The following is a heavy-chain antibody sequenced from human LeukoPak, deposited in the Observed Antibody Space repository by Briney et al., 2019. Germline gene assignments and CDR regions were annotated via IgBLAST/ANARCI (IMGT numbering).Heavy chain of an antibody. Sequence: GGTLRLSCAASGFTFSSYGMSWVRQAPGKGLEWVSAISGSGGSTYYADSVKGRFTISRDNSKNTLYLQMNSLRAEDTAVYYCAKVGGDYVWYYYYYMDVWGKGTTVTVSS. J-gene: IGHJ6*03. CDR3: AKVGGDYVWYYYYYMDV. V-gene: IGHV3-23*01. CDR1: GFTFSSYG. D-gene: IGHD3-16*01. CDR2: ISGSGGST.